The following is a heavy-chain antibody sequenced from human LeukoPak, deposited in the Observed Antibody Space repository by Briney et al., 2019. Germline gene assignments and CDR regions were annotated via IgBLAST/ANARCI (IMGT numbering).Heavy chain of an antibody. J-gene: IGHJ4*02. CDR2: ISAYNGNT. Sequence: ASVKVSCKASGYTFTSYGISWVRQAPGQGLEWMGWISAYNGNTNYAQKLQGRVTMTTDTSTSTAYMELRSLRSDDTAVYYCARETRGFMEAAGYEDYWGQGTLVTVSS. CDR1: GYTFTSYG. CDR3: ARETRGFMEAAGYEDY. V-gene: IGHV1-18*01. D-gene: IGHD5-12*01.